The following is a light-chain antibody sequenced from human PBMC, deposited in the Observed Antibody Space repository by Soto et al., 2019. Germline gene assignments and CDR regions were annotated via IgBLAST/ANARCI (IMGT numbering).Light chain of an antibody. CDR1: SSNIGSNT. Sequence: QAVVTQPPSASGTPGQRVTISCSGGSSNIGSNTVNWYQQLPGTAPKLLIYTNNQRPSGVPDRFSGSKSGTSASLAISGLRSEDEAVYYCASWDDSLNGYVFGTGTKLTVL. CDR3: ASWDDSLNGYV. J-gene: IGLJ1*01. V-gene: IGLV1-44*01. CDR2: TNN.